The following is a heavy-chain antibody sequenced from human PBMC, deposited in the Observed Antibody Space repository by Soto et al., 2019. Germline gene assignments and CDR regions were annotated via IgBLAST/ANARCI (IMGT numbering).Heavy chain of an antibody. Sequence: QLQLQESGPGLVKPSETLSLTCTVSGGSISSSSYYWGWIRQPPGKGLEWIGSIYYSGSTYYNPSLMSRVTISVDTSKNQFSLKLSSVPAADTAVYYCASPKIAFYNWFDPWGQGTLVTVSS. CDR2: IYYSGST. V-gene: IGHV4-39*01. J-gene: IGHJ5*02. CDR1: GGSISSSSYY. CDR3: ASPKIAFYNWFDP. D-gene: IGHD3-3*02.